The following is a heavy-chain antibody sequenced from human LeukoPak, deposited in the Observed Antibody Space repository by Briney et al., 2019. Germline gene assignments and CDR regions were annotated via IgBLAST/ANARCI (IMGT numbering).Heavy chain of an antibody. V-gene: IGHV3-48*03. CDR1: GFTFSSYE. CDR3: ASVGRRNRGGY. D-gene: IGHD1-1*01. CDR2: ISSSGSTI. Sequence: PGGSLRLSCAASGFTFSSYEMNWVRQAPGKGLEWVSYISSSGSTIYYVDSVKGRFTISRDNAKNSLYLQMNSLRAEDTAVYYCASVGRRNRGGYWGQGTLVTVSS. J-gene: IGHJ4*02.